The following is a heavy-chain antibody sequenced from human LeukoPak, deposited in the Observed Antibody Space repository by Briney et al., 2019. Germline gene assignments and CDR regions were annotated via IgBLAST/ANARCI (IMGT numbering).Heavy chain of an antibody. D-gene: IGHD3-9*01. Sequence: GGSLRLSCAASGFIFSNYAMYWVRQAPGKGLEWVSAISGRSNNTYYADSVKGLFTISRVSSKNTLYLQLHSLRADDTAVYYGSKWGDYDVLSGYYVSDFWGQGTLVTVSS. J-gene: IGHJ4*02. CDR2: ISGRSNNT. CDR1: GFIFSNYA. V-gene: IGHV3-23*01. CDR3: SKWGDYDVLSGYYVSDF.